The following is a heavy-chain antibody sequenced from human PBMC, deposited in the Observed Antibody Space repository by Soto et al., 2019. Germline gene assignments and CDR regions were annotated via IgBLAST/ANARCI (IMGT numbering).Heavy chain of an antibody. CDR3: AMPRLYETGTKDYHRDALDI. D-gene: IGHD1-1*01. CDR1: GFSFGTYV. Sequence: EVQLLESGGVMVEPRGSLKLSCVASGFSFGTYVMNWVRQAPGKGLERVSVVSGSGVRVYSADSVKGRFTISRDNSRNTLYRQMNTLRAEDTAIFSCAMPRLYETGTKDYHRDALDIWGQGTQVTVAS. V-gene: IGHV3-23*01. CDR2: VSGSGVRV. J-gene: IGHJ3*02.